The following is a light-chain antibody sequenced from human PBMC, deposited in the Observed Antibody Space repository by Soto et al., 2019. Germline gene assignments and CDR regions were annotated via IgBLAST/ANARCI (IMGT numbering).Light chain of an antibody. CDR1: SSDVGGYNY. V-gene: IGLV2-14*01. CDR3: SSFTSSNTYV. Sequence: QSVLTQPASVSGSPGQSITISCTGTSSDVGGYNYVSWYQHHPGKAPKLMIYEVTSRPSGVSNRFSGSKSGNTASLTISGLQAEDEADYYCSSFTSSNTYVFGTGTKLTVL. J-gene: IGLJ1*01. CDR2: EVT.